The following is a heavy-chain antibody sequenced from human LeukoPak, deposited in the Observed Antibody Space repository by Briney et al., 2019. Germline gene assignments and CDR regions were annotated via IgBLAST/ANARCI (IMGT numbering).Heavy chain of an antibody. CDR3: AGFFSPIAVAGTVRRPPPPGLGTNPRHFDY. CDR1: GGSISSGSYY. Sequence: SETLSLTCTVSGGSISSGSYYWSWIRQPPGKGLEWIGEINHSGSTNYNPSLKSRVTISVDTSKNQFSLKLSSVTAADTAVYYCAGFFSPIAVAGTVRRPPPPGLGTNPRHFDYWGQGALVTVSS. CDR2: INHSGST. J-gene: IGHJ4*02. V-gene: IGHV4-39*07. D-gene: IGHD6-19*01.